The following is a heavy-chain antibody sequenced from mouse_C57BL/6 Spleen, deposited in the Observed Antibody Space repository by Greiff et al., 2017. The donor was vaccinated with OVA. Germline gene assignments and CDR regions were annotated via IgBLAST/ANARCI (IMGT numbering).Heavy chain of an antibody. Sequence: DVKLQESGPGLVKPSQSLSLTCSVTGYSITSGYYWNWIRQFPGNKLEWMGYISYDGSNNYNPSLKNRISITRDTSNNQFFLKLNSVTTEDTATYYCARDLFTTAFDYWGQGTTLTVSS. J-gene: IGHJ2*01. D-gene: IGHD1-2*01. CDR1: GYSITSGYY. CDR3: ARDLFTTAFDY. V-gene: IGHV3-6*01. CDR2: ISYDGSN.